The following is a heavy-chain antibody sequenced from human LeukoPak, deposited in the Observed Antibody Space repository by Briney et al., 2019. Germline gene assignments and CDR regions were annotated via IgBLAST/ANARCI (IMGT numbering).Heavy chain of an antibody. V-gene: IGHV4-59*01. CDR1: AGSISSYY. CDR3: ARDLTSGPTRHYYRNYIAFDI. D-gene: IGHD3-22*01. CDR2: IYYSGST. Sequence: SETLSLTCTVSAGSISSYYWSLIRQPPGKGLEWIGYIYYSGSTNYNPSLKSRVTISVDTSKNQFSLKLSSVTAADTAVYYCARDLTSGPTRHYYRNYIAFDIWGQGTMVTVSS. J-gene: IGHJ3*02.